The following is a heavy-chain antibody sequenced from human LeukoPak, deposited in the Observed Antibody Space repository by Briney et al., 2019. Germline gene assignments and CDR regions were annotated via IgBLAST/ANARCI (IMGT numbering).Heavy chain of an antibody. D-gene: IGHD2-2*01. CDR2: IYGGGTT. J-gene: IGHJ4*02. Sequence: GGSLRLSCAASGFTVSSTYMSWVRQAPGKGLEWVSVIYGGGTTSYADSVKGRFTISRDNAKNSLYLQMNSLRAEDTALYYCAKGKFPVVPAAVVDYWGQGTLVTVSS. V-gene: IGHV3-53*05. CDR3: AKGKFPVVPAAVVDY. CDR1: GFTVSSTY.